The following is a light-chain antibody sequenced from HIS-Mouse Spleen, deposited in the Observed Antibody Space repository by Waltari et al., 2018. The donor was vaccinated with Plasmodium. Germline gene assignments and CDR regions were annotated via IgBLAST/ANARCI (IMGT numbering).Light chain of an antibody. J-gene: IGLJ2*01. Sequence: QSALTQPPSASGSPGQSVTISCTGTSSYVGGYNYFPWYQHPPGKAPKLMIYEGSKRPSGVPDRFSGSKSGNTASLTVSGLQAEDEADYYCSSYAGSNNLVFGGGTKLTVL. CDR1: SSYVGGYNY. CDR3: SSYAGSNNLV. CDR2: EGS. V-gene: IGLV2-8*01.